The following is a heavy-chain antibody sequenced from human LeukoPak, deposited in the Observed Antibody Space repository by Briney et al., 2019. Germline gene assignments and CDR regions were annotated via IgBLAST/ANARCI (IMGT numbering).Heavy chain of an antibody. CDR2: ISGSGGTT. V-gene: IGHV3-23*01. J-gene: IGHJ4*02. CDR3: AKDMYTYRYDYVWGSYRPGNY. D-gene: IGHD3-16*02. CDR1: GFTFSSYA. Sequence: GGSLRLSCAASGFTFSSYAMSWVRQAPGKGLEWVSAISGSGGTTYYGDSVKGRFTISRDNSQNTLYLQMNSLRAEDTAVYYCAKDMYTYRYDYVWGSYRPGNYWGQGTLVTVSS.